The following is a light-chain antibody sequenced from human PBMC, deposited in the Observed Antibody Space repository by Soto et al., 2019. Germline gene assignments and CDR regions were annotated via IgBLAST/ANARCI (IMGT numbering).Light chain of an antibody. Sequence: QSVLTQPPSVSGAPGQRVTISCTGSSSNIGAGYDVYWYQQLPGTAPKLLIYNNSNRPSGVPDRFSGSKSGTSASLAITGLQAEDEADYYCQSYDNSLSGWVFGGGTKVTVL. CDR1: SSNIGAGYD. CDR2: NNS. J-gene: IGLJ3*02. V-gene: IGLV1-40*01. CDR3: QSYDNSLSGWV.